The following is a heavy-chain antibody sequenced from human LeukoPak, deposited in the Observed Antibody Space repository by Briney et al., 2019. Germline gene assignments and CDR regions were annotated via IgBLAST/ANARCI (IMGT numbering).Heavy chain of an antibody. V-gene: IGHV1-8*02. CDR2: MNPNSGNT. J-gene: IGHJ5*02. CDR1: GYTFTGYY. Sequence: ASVKVSCKASGYTFTGYYMHWVRQATGQGLEWMGWMNPNSGNTGYAQKFQGRVTMTRNTSISTAYMELSSLRSEDTAVYYCARVAAAGNGWFDPWGQGTLVTVSS. D-gene: IGHD6-13*01. CDR3: ARVAAAGNGWFDP.